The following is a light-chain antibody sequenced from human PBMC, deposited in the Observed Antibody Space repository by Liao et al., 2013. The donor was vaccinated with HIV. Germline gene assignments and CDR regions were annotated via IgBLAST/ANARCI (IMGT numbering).Light chain of an antibody. CDR2: QDS. Sequence: SYELTQPPSVSVSPGQTASITCSGDKLGDKYACWYQQKPGQSPVLVIYQDSKRPSGIPERFSGSNSGNTATLTISRVEAGDEADYYCQVWDSSSDHQWVFGGGTKLTVL. V-gene: IGLV3-1*01. CDR1: KLGDKY. CDR3: QVWDSSSDHQWV. J-gene: IGLJ3*02.